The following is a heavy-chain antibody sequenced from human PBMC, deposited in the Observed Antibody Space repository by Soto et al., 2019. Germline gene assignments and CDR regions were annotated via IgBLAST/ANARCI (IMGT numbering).Heavy chain of an antibody. CDR2: ISGSGGST. J-gene: IGHJ6*02. D-gene: IGHD5-18*01. CDR1: GFTFSSYA. V-gene: IGHV3-23*01. CDR3: AKDQAMASEYYYYGMDV. Sequence: GGSLRLSCAASGFTFSSYAMSCVRQAPGKGLEWVSAISGSGGSTYYEDSVKGRFTISRDNSKNTLYLQMNSLRAEDTAVYYCAKDQAMASEYYYYGMDVWGQGTTVTVSS.